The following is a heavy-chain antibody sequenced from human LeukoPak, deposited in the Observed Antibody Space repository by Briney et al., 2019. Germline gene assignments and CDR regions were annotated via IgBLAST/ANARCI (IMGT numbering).Heavy chain of an antibody. D-gene: IGHD6-13*01. CDR3: ARGQYSSSWYLQPPSDAEYFQH. V-gene: IGHV3-48*01. Sequence: GGSLRLSCAASGFTFSSYSMNWVRQAPGKGLEWVSYISSSSSTIYYADSVKGRFTISRDNAKNSLYPQMNSLRAEDTAVYYCARGQYSSSWYLQPPSDAEYFQHWGQGTLVTVSS. J-gene: IGHJ1*01. CDR2: ISSSSSTI. CDR1: GFTFSSYS.